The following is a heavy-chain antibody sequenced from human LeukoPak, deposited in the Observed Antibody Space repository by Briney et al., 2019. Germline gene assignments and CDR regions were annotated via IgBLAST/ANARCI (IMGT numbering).Heavy chain of an antibody. CDR2: ISYDGSNK. D-gene: IGHD3-10*01. CDR1: GFTFGSYG. CDR3: AKDREVWFGELLPSSLDY. V-gene: IGHV3-30*18. Sequence: GGSLRLSCAASGFTFGSYGMHWVRQAPGKGLEWVAVISYDGSNKYYAESVKGRFTISRDNSKNTLYLQMNSLRAEDTAVYYCAKDREVWFGELLPSSLDYWGQGTLVTVSS. J-gene: IGHJ4*02.